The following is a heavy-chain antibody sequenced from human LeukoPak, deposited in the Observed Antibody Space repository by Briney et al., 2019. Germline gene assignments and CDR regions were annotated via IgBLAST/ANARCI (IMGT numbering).Heavy chain of an antibody. V-gene: IGHV3-30*01. D-gene: IGHD1-26*01. CDR3: AREGPEGQSGSHRDAFDI. CDR2: ILGDGSNE. Sequence: PGGSLRLSCAASGFTFDDYAMHWVRQAPGKGLEWVAFILGDGSNEYYADFVKGRFTISRDNSKNTLYLQMNSLRDEDTAVYYCAREGPEGQSGSHRDAFDIWGQGTMVTVSS. J-gene: IGHJ3*02. CDR1: GFTFDDYA.